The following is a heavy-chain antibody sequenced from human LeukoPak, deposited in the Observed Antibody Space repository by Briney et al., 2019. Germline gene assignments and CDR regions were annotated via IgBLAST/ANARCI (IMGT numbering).Heavy chain of an antibody. V-gene: IGHV3-7*01. CDR1: GFTFSSYW. Sequence: TGGSLRLSCAASGFTFSSYWMSWVRQAPGKGLEWVANIKQDGSEKYYVDSVKGRFTISRDNAKNSLYLQMNSLRAEDTAVYYCARDGRIQLWLRYYYGMDVWGQGTTVTVSS. J-gene: IGHJ6*02. CDR2: IKQDGSEK. D-gene: IGHD5-18*01. CDR3: ARDGRIQLWLRYYYGMDV.